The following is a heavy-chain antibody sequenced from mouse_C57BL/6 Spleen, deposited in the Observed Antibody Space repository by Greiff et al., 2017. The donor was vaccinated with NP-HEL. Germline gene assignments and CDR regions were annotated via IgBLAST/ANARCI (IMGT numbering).Heavy chain of an antibody. Sequence: VQLQQPGTELVKPGASVKLSCKASGYTFTSYDINWVKQRPGQGLEWIGWIYPRDGSTKYNEKFKGKATLTVDTSSSTAYMELHSLTSEDSAVYFCAKCYYYGSSYLYYYAMDYWGQGTSVTVSS. D-gene: IGHD1-1*01. CDR3: AKCYYYGSSYLYYYAMDY. J-gene: IGHJ4*01. CDR2: IYPRDGST. V-gene: IGHV1-85*01. CDR1: GYTFTSYD.